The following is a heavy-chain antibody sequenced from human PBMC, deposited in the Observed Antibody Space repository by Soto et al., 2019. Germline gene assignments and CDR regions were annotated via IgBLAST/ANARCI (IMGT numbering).Heavy chain of an antibody. CDR3: AKEAYASGSYYNDY. D-gene: IGHD3-10*01. Sequence: GGSLRLSCAASGFTFSSYGLHWVRQAPGKGLEWVAAISYDGSNKYYADSVKGRFTISRDNSKNTLYLQMNSLRAEDTAVYYCAKEAYASGSYYNDYWGQGTQVTVSS. CDR1: GFTFSSYG. CDR2: ISYDGSNK. V-gene: IGHV3-30*18. J-gene: IGHJ4*02.